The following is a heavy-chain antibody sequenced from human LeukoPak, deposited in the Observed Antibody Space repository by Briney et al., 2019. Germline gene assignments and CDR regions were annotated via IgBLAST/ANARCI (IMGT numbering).Heavy chain of an antibody. Sequence: GGSLRLPCAASGFTFSNYWMHWVRQAPGKGLVWVSRINSDGSSTNYADSMKGRFTIFRDNAKNSLYLQMNSLRAEDTAVYYCARWTTVTTIFYYYYYMDVWGKGTTVTVSS. V-gene: IGHV3-74*01. CDR1: GFTFSNYW. CDR2: INSDGSST. J-gene: IGHJ6*03. CDR3: ARWTTVTTIFYYYYYMDV. D-gene: IGHD4-17*01.